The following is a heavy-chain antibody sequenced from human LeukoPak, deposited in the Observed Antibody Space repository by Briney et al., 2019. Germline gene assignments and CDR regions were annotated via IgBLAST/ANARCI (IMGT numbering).Heavy chain of an antibody. CDR3: AKEYSSSYYMDV. CDR1: GFTFSSYW. D-gene: IGHD6-6*01. CDR2: IKQDGSEK. Sequence: GGSLRLSCAASGFTFSSYWMSWVRQAPGKGLEWVANIKQDGSEKYYVDSVKGRFTISRDNSKNSLYLQMNSLRTEDTALYYCAKEYSSSYYMDVWGKGTTVTVSS. V-gene: IGHV3-7*03. J-gene: IGHJ6*03.